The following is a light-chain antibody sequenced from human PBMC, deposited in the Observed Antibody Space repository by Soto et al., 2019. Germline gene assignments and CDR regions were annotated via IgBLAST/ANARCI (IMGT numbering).Light chain of an antibody. V-gene: IGLV1-40*01. Sequence: QSVLTQPPSVSGAPGQRVTISCTGSSSNIGAGYDVYWYQQLPGTAPKLLIYGNSNRPSGVPDRFSGSKSGTSASLAITGLQADDEADYYCQSYDSSLSSSVFGGGTQLTVL. J-gene: IGLJ3*02. CDR3: QSYDSSLSSSV. CDR1: SSNIGAGYD. CDR2: GNS.